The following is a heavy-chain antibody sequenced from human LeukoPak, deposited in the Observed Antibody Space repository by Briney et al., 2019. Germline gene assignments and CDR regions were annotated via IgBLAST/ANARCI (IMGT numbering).Heavy chain of an antibody. CDR1: GGSISSSSYY. Sequence: SETLSLTRTVSGGSISSSSYYWGWIRQPPGKGLEWIGSIYYSGSTYYNPSLKSRVTISVDTSKNQFSLKLSSVTAADTAVYCCARIYGGNSLALDYWGQGTLVTVSS. CDR2: IYYSGST. D-gene: IGHD4-23*01. CDR3: ARIYGGNSLALDY. J-gene: IGHJ4*02. V-gene: IGHV4-39*01.